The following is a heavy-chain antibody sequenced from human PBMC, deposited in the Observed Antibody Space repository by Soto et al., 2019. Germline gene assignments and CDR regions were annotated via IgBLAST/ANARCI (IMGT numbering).Heavy chain of an antibody. V-gene: IGHV4-30-4*01. J-gene: IGHJ5*02. CDR3: ARDQTSGASGHHWFDR. D-gene: IGHD3-10*01. Sequence: SETLSLTCTVSGGSINSGDYYWSWIRQPPGKGLEWIGYIYYSGSTSYNPSLKSRLIMSVDTSKNEFSLRLSSVTAADTAVYYCARDQTSGASGHHWFDRWGQGTLVTVYS. CDR1: GGSINSGDYY. CDR2: IYYSGST.